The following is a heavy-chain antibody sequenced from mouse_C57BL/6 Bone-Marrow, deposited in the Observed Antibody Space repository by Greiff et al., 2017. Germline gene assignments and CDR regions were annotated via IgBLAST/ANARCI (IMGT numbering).Heavy chain of an antibody. CDR1: GYTFTSYW. V-gene: IGHV1-61*01. Sequence: QVQLQQPGAELVRPGSSVKLSCKASGYTFTSYWMDWVKQRPGQGLEWIGNIYPSDSETHYNQKFKDKATLTVDNSSSTAYMQLSSLTSEDSAVYYCARGYYFDYWGQGTTLTVSS. CDR3: ARGYYFDY. J-gene: IGHJ2*01. CDR2: IYPSDSET.